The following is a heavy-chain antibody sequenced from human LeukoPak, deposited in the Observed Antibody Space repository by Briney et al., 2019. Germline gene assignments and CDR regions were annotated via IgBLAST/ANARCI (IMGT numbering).Heavy chain of an antibody. CDR2: ISGSGGST. D-gene: IGHD6-13*01. Sequence: GGSLRLSCAASGFTVSRNYMSWVRQAPGKGLEWVSAISGSGGSTYYADSVKGRFTISRDNSKNTLYLQMNSLRAEDTAVYYCAPPPNIAAAGKDYWGQGTLVTVSS. CDR1: GFTVSRNY. J-gene: IGHJ4*02. V-gene: IGHV3-23*01. CDR3: APPPNIAAAGKDY.